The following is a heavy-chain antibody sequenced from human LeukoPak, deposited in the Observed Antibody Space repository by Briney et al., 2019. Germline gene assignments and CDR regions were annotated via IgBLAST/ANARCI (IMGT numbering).Heavy chain of an antibody. J-gene: IGHJ4*02. CDR3: AKYIRELRD. V-gene: IGHV3-23*01. CDR2: ISGSGDGT. CDR1: GITFSSYP. D-gene: IGHD1-7*01. Sequence: GGSLRLSCAASGITFSSYPLSWVRQAPGKGLEWVSTISGSGDGTYYADSVKGRFTISRDNSKNTLYLQMNSLTAGDTAVYYCAKYIRELRDWGQGTLVTVSS.